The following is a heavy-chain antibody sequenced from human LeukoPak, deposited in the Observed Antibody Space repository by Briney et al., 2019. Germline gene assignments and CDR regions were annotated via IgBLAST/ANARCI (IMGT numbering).Heavy chain of an antibody. CDR3: ARDSGRKRAPEWELGGVSFNI. CDR1: GDTFTKYD. Sequence: PSVKVSFKASGDTFTKYDISWVRQAPGQGLEWMGWINAYNGFTKYAQKFQVRVTMTTDTSTSTAYMELSSQRSEDTAVYYCARDSGRKRAPEWELGGVSFNIWGQGTMVTVSS. D-gene: IGHD1-26*01. CDR2: INAYNGFT. V-gene: IGHV1-18*01. J-gene: IGHJ3*02.